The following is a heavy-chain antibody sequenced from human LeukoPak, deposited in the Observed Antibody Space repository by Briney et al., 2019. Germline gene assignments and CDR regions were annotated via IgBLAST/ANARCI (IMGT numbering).Heavy chain of an antibody. J-gene: IGHJ4*02. CDR3: ARRAGAYSHPYDY. D-gene: IGHD4/OR15-4a*01. CDR1: GFTVSINS. Sequence: GGSLRLSCTVSGFTVSINSMSWVRQAPGKGLEWVSFIYSDNTHYSDSVKGRFTISRDNSKNTLYLQMNSLRAEDTAVYYCARRAGAYSHPYDYWGQGTLVTVSS. CDR2: IYSDNT. V-gene: IGHV3-53*01.